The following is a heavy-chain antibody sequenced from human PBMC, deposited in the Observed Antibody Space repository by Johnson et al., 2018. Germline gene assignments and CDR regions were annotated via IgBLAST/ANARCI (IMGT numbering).Heavy chain of an antibody. D-gene: IGHD2-15*01. J-gene: IGHJ6*02. CDR2: IYSGGST. V-gene: IGHV3-53*01. CDR1: GFTVSSNY. CDR3: ARDRVDYDYVMDV. Sequence: EVQLVESGGGLIQPGGSLRLSCAASGFTVSSNYMSWVRQAPGKGLEWVSVIYSGGSTYYADSVKGRFTLSRDNSKNTLYLQMNRLRAEDTAVDYWARDRVDYDYVMDVWGQGTTVTVSS.